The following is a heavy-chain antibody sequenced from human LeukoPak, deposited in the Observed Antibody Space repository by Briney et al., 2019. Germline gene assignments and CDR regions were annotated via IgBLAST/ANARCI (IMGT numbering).Heavy chain of an antibody. CDR2: INPNSGGT. CDR1: GYTFTGYY. J-gene: IGHJ3*02. CDR3: ARDPRIAARPGPRSAFDI. D-gene: IGHD6-6*01. V-gene: IGHV1-2*02. Sequence: GASVKVSCKASGYTFTGYYMHWVRQAPGQGLEWMGWINPNSGGTNYAQKFQGRVTMTRDTSISTAYMELSRLRSDDTAVYYCARDPRIAARPGPRSAFDIWGQGTMVTVSS.